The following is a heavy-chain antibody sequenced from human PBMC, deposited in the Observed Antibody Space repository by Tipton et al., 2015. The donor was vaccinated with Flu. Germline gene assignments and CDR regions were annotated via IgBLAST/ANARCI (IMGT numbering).Heavy chain of an antibody. V-gene: IGHV4-59*08. CDR1: GGSISGYY. CDR2: IYYSGST. CDR3: ARHSSSARGWFDP. D-gene: IGHD3-10*01. J-gene: IGHJ5*02. Sequence: TLSLTCTVSGGSISGYYWTWIRQPPGKGLEWIGYIYYSGSTNYNPSLKSRVTISVDTSKNQFSLKVSSVTAADTAVYYCARHSSSARGWFDPWGQGTLVTVSS.